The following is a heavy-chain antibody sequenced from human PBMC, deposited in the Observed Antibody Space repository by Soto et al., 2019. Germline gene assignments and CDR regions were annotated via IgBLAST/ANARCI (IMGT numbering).Heavy chain of an antibody. CDR2: IRSKTYGGTT. V-gene: IGHV3-49*03. J-gene: IGHJ4*02. Sequence: PGGSLRLSCAASGFTFRDSALSWFRQAPGEGLEWISFIRSKTYGGTTEYAPSVQGRFTISRDDSRSSAYLQMDSLKTEDTAVYFCAKDSDYNDVLTGYYLFEYWGQGTPVTVSS. D-gene: IGHD3-9*01. CDR3: AKDSDYNDVLTGYYLFEY. CDR1: GFTFRDSA.